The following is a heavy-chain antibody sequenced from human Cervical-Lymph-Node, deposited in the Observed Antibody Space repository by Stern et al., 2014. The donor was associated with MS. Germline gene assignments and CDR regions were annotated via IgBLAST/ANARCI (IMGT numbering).Heavy chain of an antibody. CDR3: ARSSSPSPYYYYGMDV. Sequence: VHLVESGGGVVQPGRSLRLSCAASGFTFSSYGMHWVRQAPGKGLEWVAGIWYDGSNKYYADSAKGRFTISRDNSKNTLYLQMNSLRAEDTAVYYCARSSSPSPYYYYGMDVWGQGTTVTVSS. D-gene: IGHD6-13*01. CDR1: GFTFSSYG. V-gene: IGHV3-33*01. J-gene: IGHJ6*02. CDR2: IWYDGSNK.